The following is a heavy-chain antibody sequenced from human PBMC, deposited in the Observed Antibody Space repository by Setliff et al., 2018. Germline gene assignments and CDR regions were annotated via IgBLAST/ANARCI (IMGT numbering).Heavy chain of an antibody. CDR2: INQGGGAQ. J-gene: IGHJ6*02. Sequence: PGGSLRLSCAASGFTFSSLWMSWVRQAPGKGLEWVANINQGGGAQFYVDSVKGRFTISKDNSKNTLYLQMNSLTSEDTAVYYCAKDSLEVVIALYGMDVWGQGTTVTVSS. CDR3: AKDSLEVVIALYGMDV. V-gene: IGHV3-7*04. CDR1: GFTFSSLW. D-gene: IGHD2-21*01.